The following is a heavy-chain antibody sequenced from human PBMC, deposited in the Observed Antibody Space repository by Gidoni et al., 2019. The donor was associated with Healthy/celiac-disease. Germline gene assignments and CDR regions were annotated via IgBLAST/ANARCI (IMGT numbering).Heavy chain of an antibody. CDR3: ARVGRYCSSTSCYDYYYGMDV. V-gene: IGHV4-30-4*01. CDR2: IYYSGST. D-gene: IGHD2-2*01. Sequence: QVQLQESGPGLVKPSQTLSLTCTVSGGSISSGDYYWSWIRQPPGKGLEWIGYIYYSGSTYYNPSLKSRVTISVDTSKNQFSLKLSSVIAADTAVYYCARVGRYCSSTSCYDYYYGMDVWGQGTTVTVSS. J-gene: IGHJ6*02. CDR1: GGSISSGDYY.